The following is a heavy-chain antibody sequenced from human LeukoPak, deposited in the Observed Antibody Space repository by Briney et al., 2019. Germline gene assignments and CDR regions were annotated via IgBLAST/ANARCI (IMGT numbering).Heavy chain of an antibody. CDR3: ASGRGAVANYFDY. D-gene: IGHD6-19*01. J-gene: IGHJ4*02. Sequence: ASVKVSCKASGYTFTGYYMHWVRQAPGQGLEWMGWINPNSGGTNYAQKLQGRVTMTTDTSTSTAYMELRSLRSDDTAVYYCASGRGAVANYFDYWGQGTLVTVSS. CDR2: INPNSGGT. CDR1: GYTFTGYY. V-gene: IGHV1-2*02.